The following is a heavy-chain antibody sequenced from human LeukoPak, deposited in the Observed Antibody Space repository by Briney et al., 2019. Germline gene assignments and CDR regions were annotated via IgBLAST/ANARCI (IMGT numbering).Heavy chain of an antibody. CDR1: GFPFSDYW. CDR3: AKVPYYYDSSGYWIAFDI. Sequence: PGGSLRLSCAASGFPFSDYWMDWVRQAPGKGMEWVANIKEDGSKKSYADSVKGRFTISRDNAKSSLYLQMNSLRAEDTAVYYCAKVPYYYDSSGYWIAFDIWGQGTMVTVSS. J-gene: IGHJ3*02. V-gene: IGHV3-7*03. D-gene: IGHD3-22*01. CDR2: IKEDGSKK.